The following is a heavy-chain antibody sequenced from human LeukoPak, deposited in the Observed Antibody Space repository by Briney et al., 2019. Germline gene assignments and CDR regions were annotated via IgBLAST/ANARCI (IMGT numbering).Heavy chain of an antibody. CDR3: ARDGDGLRYFDWLLSPYYYYGMDV. J-gene: IGHJ6*02. V-gene: IGHV1-18*01. CDR1: GYTFTSYG. Sequence: ASVKVSCKASGYTFTSYGISWVRQAPGQGLEWMGWISAYNGNTNYAQKLQGRVTMTTDTSTSTAYVELRSLRSDDTAVYYCARDGDGLRYFDWLLSPYYYYGMDVWGQGTTVTVSS. CDR2: ISAYNGNT. D-gene: IGHD3-9*01.